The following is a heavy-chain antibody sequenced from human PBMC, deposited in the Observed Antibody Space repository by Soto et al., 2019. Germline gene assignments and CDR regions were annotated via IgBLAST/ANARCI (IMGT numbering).Heavy chain of an antibody. CDR1: GYNFAGYL. Sequence: PGESLKISCKGSGYNFAGYLIAWVRQMPGKGLELMGIIYPSDSDTRYRPSFQGQVTISADKSISSAYLQWSSLRASDTAMYYCARGGVSTRTFDYWGQGTPVTVSS. J-gene: IGHJ4*02. V-gene: IGHV5-51*01. CDR2: IYPSDSDT. D-gene: IGHD3-3*01. CDR3: ARGGVSTRTFDY.